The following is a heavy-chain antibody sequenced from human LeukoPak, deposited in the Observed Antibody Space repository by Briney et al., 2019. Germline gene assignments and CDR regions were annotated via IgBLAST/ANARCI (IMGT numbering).Heavy chain of an antibody. D-gene: IGHD3-9*01. CDR3: ARDDILTGSFDF. CDR2: IYYSGIN. V-gene: IGHV4-39*02. CDR1: GGSISSTGYY. Sequence: ASETLSLTCTVSGGSISSTGYYWDWIRQPPGKGLEWIGNIYYSGINYYNPSLSSRVTISVDTSKNQFSLKVSSVTAADAAVYYCARDDILTGSFDFWGQGTLVTVSS. J-gene: IGHJ4*02.